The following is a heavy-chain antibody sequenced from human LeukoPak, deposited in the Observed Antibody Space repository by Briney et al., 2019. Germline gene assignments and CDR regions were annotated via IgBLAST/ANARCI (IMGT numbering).Heavy chain of an antibody. CDR3: ARETAELGRSFDY. J-gene: IGHJ4*02. V-gene: IGHV3-7*01. CDR1: GFTFSSYW. CDR2: IKQDGSEK. D-gene: IGHD6-6*01. Sequence: GGSLRLSCAASGFTFSSYWTSWVRQAPGKGLEWVANIKQDGSEKYYVDSVKGRFTISRDNAKNSLYLQMNSLRAEDTAVYYCARETAELGRSFDYWGQGAQVTVSS.